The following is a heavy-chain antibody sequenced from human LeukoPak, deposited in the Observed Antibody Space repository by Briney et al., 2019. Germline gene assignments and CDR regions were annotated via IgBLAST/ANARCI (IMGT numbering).Heavy chain of an antibody. D-gene: IGHD1-26*01. CDR2: IHYTGTT. V-gene: IGHV4-59*08. CDR3: ATNRAGTYDRPFDI. Sequence: PSETLSLTRIVSGGSINNHYWTWIRQTPGKGLEWIGDIHYTGTTKYNPSLTSRVTISIDTSKNQFSLELSSVTATDTAVYFCATNRAGTYDRPFDIWGQGTMVTVSS. CDR1: GGSINNHY. J-gene: IGHJ3*02.